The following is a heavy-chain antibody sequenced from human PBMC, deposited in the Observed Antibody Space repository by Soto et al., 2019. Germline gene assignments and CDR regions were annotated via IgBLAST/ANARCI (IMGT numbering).Heavy chain of an antibody. D-gene: IGHD6-6*01. Sequence: EVQLVESGGGLAQPGGSLRLSCEGSGFTFEDYAMHWVRQVPGKGLEWVSSISWNSGSIAYAESVKGRFTISRDNAKNQLYPQINSLGADVAAFYYCARYVASRSAYLYYHCYPDLWGKGVTVAVS. J-gene: IGHJ6*03. CDR2: ISWNSGSI. CDR3: ARYVASRSAYLYYHCYPDL. CDR1: GFTFEDYA. V-gene: IGHV3-9*01.